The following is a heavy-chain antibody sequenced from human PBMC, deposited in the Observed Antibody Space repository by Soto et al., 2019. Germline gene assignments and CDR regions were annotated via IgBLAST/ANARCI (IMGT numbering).Heavy chain of an antibody. CDR2: ISNSGGST. Sequence: EVQLLESGGGLVQPGGSLRLSCAASGFTFSNSGMNWVRQAPGKGLEWVSSISNSGGSTFYADSVKGRFTISRDNSKNTLYLQMNGLRADDTAAYYCAKATNNFDSWGQGTLVTVSS. V-gene: IGHV3-23*01. D-gene: IGHD2-8*01. CDR3: AKATNNFDS. J-gene: IGHJ4*02. CDR1: GFTFSNSG.